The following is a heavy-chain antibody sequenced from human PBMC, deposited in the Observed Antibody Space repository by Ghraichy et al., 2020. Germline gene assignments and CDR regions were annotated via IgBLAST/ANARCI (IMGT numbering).Heavy chain of an antibody. J-gene: IGHJ4*02. V-gene: IGHV3-23*01. D-gene: IGHD1-26*01. CDR2: ITGSDGST. Sequence: GGSLRLSCAASGFTFSSYAMSWVRQAPGKGLEWVSTITGSDGSTFYADSVKGRFTISRDNSKNTLFLQMNSLRVEDTAVYYCAKRGSLPHLYYFNSWGQGTLVTVSS. CDR1: GFTFSSYA. CDR3: AKRGSLPHLYYFNS.